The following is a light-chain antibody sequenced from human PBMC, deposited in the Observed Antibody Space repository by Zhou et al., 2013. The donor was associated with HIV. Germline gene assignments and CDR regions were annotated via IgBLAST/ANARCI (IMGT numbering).Light chain of an antibody. J-gene: IGKJ2*01. CDR3: MQGLETPYT. Sequence: DIVMTQSPLSLSVTPGESASISCRSSQRLQHTIGNNFLDWYVQRPGQSPQLIIFLASEQASGVPDRFSGSGSGTDFTLKIRRVGAEDVGVYYCMQGLETPYTFGQGTKLEIK. CDR2: LAS. V-gene: IGKV2-28*01. CDR1: QRLQHTIGNNF.